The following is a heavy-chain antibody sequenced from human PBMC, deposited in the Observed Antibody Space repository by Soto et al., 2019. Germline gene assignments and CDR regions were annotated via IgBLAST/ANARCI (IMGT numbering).Heavy chain of an antibody. CDR1: GFTFSNNW. J-gene: IGHJ4*02. D-gene: IGHD3-16*01. Sequence: GGSLRLSCAASGFTFSNNWMSWVRQAPGKGLEWGANIKQDGSEKYYVDSVKGRFTISRDNAKNSVFLQMNSLIVEDTAVYYCATRPHDSDGSAYLGVFDYWGQGTLVTVSS. V-gene: IGHV3-7*01. CDR3: ATRPHDSDGSAYLGVFDY. CDR2: IKQDGSEK.